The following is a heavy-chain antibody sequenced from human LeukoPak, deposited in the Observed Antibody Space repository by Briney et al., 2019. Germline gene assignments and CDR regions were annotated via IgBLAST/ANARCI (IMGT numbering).Heavy chain of an antibody. V-gene: IGHV3-7*01. D-gene: IGHD1-1*01. CDR1: GFTFSDYW. Sequence: GGSLRLSCATSGFTFSDYWMTWVRQAPGKGLEWLINIKEDSSDQSSVDSVKGRLIISRDNAKNLLYLQMNSLRPDDTAVYYCARDLPNGFFDYWGQGTLVTVSS. CDR3: ARDLPNGFFDY. CDR2: IKEDSSDQ. J-gene: IGHJ4*02.